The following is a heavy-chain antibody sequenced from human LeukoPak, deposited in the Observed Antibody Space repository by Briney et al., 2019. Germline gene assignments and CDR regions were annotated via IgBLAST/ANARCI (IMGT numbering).Heavy chain of an antibody. CDR1: GGSISRYY. CDR3: AKDSAGYNWFDP. CDR2: IYTSGST. D-gene: IGHD6-13*01. V-gene: IGHV4-4*07. J-gene: IGHJ5*02. Sequence: SETLSLTCSVSGGSISRYYWTWIRQPAGKGLEWIGRIYTSGSTNYNPSLKSRVTMSVATSKNQYSLRLSPMTAADAAVYYCAKDSAGYNWFDPWGQGTLVTVSS.